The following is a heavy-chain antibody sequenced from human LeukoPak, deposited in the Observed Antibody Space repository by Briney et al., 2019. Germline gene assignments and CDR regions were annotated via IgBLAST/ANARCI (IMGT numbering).Heavy chain of an antibody. J-gene: IGHJ5*02. Sequence: GASVKVSCKASGGTFSSYAISWVRQAPGQGLEWMGGIIPILGIANYAQKFQGRVTITADKSTSTAYMELSSLRSEDTAVYYCARAPRGDVVVPDASTFDPWGQGTLVTVSS. D-gene: IGHD2-2*01. CDR1: GGTFSSYA. V-gene: IGHV1-69*10. CDR2: IIPILGIA. CDR3: ARAPRGDVVVPDASTFDP.